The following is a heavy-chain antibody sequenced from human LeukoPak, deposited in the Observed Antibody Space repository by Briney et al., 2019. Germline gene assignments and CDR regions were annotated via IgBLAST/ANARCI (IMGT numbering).Heavy chain of an antibody. Sequence: SETLSLTCAVSGGSISSGGYSWSWIRQPPGKGLEWIGYIYHSGSTNYNPSLKSRVTISVDTSKNQFSLKLSSVTAADTAVYYCARVLKAAAAGPIDYWGQGTLVTVSS. D-gene: IGHD6-13*01. CDR3: ARVLKAAAAGPIDY. CDR1: GGSISSGGYS. V-gene: IGHV4-30-2*01. J-gene: IGHJ4*02. CDR2: IYHSGST.